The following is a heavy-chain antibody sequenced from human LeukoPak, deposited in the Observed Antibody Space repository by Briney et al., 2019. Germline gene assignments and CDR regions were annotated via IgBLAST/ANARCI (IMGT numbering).Heavy chain of an antibody. V-gene: IGHV3-20*04. Sequence: GGSLRLSCAASGFTFDVYGMCWVRQAPGKGLEWGSGINWNGVGTGYADSVKGRFTISRDSAKKSLYLQMNSLRAEDTALYYCARDIYGSGSYPAVYYYYMDVWGKGTTVTVSS. CDR1: GFTFDVYG. D-gene: IGHD3-10*01. CDR3: ARDIYGSGSYPAVYYYYMDV. J-gene: IGHJ6*03. CDR2: INWNGVGT.